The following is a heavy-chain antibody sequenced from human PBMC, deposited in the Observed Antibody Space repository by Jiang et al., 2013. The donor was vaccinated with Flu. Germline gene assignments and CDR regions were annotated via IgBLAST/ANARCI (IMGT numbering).Heavy chain of an antibody. CDR3: AKLRVVVPTAIGSNYFDC. J-gene: IGHJ4*02. Sequence: EVQLLESGGGLVQPGGSLRLSCAASGLTFSSYAMTWVRQAPGKGLEWVSIISGNGGSTRHADSVKGRFTISRDNSKNTLYLQMNSLRAEDTAVYYCAKLRVVVPTAIGSNYFDCWGQGTLVTVSS. CDR1: GLTFSSYA. CDR2: ISGNGGST. D-gene: IGHD2-21*02. V-gene: IGHV3-23*01.